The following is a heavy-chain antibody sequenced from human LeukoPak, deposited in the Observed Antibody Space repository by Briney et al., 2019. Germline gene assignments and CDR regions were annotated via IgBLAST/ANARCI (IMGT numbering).Heavy chain of an antibody. CDR2: MSSSTGYT. CDR1: GFTFSDYY. V-gene: IGHV3-11*05. D-gene: IGHD3-10*01. J-gene: IGHJ5*02. CDR3: ARDYYDSGSYGWFDP. Sequence: GGSLRLSCAASGFTFSDYYMSWSRQAPGKGLEWISHMSSSTGYTKYADSVKGRFTISRDNAKNSLYLEMNSLRAEDTALYYCARDYYDSGSYGWFDPWGHGTLVTVSS.